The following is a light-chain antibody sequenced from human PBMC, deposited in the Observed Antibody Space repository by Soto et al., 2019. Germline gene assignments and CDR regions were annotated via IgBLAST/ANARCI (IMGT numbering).Light chain of an antibody. CDR3: QQYDNLPLT. V-gene: IGKV1-33*01. CDR2: DAS. Sequence: DILMTQSPSSLSASVGDRVTITCQASQAIKNYLNWYQQKSWKAPKLLIYDASDLETGLSSMFSGSGSGTDFTFTINRRQAEAISTYYCQQYDNLPLTCGGGTKVELK. J-gene: IGKJ4*01. CDR1: QAIKNY.